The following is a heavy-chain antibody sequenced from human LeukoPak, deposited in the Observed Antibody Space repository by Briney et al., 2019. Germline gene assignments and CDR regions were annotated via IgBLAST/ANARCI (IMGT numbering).Heavy chain of an antibody. CDR2: ISAYNGNT. V-gene: IGHV1-18*01. Sequence: GASVKVSCKASGGTFSSYAISWVRQAPGQGLEWMGWISAYNGNTNYAQKLQGRVTMTTDTSTSTAYMELRSLRSDDTAVYYCARAISRGPRYFDYWGQGTLVTVSS. D-gene: IGHD3-10*01. J-gene: IGHJ4*02. CDR3: ARAISRGPRYFDY. CDR1: GGTFSSYA.